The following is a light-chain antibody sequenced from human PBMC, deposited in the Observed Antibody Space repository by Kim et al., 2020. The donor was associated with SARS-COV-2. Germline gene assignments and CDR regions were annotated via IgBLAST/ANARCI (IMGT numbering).Light chain of an antibody. CDR3: SAWDSRFSAWV. Sequence: QPPNPTCTGTSYNVCYEGPAWLQQPPGHPPKPLSLSDNNRPSGISERFSASRSGDTASLTIIGLQPEDEADYYCSAWDSRFSAWVFGGGTQLTVL. CDR1: SYNVCYEG. CDR2: SDN. V-gene: IGLV10-54*01. J-gene: IGLJ3*02.